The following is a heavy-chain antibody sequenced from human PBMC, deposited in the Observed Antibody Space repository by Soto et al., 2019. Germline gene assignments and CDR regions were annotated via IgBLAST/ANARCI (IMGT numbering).Heavy chain of an antibody. V-gene: IGHV4-30-4*01. CDR3: ARGGSSDYYDSGDFDY. D-gene: IGHD3-22*01. J-gene: IGHJ4*02. CDR2: IYYSGST. Sequence: SETLSLTCTVSGGSISSGDYYWSWIRQPPGKGLEWIGYIYYSGSTYYNPSLKSRVTISVDTSKNQFSLKLSSVTAADTAVYYCARGGSSDYYDSGDFDYWGQGTLVTVSS. CDR1: GGSISSGDYY.